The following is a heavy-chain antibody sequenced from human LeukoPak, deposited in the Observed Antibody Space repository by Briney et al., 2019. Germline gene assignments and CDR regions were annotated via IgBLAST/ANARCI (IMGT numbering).Heavy chain of an antibody. V-gene: IGHV4-39*01. D-gene: IGHD3-3*01. CDR3: ARSAYYDFWSGYPSGVDY. Sequence: SETLSLTCTVSGASISSSSYYWGWIRQPPWKGLEWIGSIYYSGSTYYHPSLKSRATISVDTSKNQFTLKLSSLTAADTAVYYCARSAYYDFWSGYPSGVDYWGQGTLVTVSS. CDR1: GASISSSSYY. CDR2: IYYSGST. J-gene: IGHJ4*02.